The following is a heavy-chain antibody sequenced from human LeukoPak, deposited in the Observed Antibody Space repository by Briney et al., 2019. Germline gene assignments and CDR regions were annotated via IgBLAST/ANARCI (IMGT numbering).Heavy chain of an antibody. CDR1: GFTFSIYS. Sequence: AGGSLRLSCAASGFTFSIYSMNWVRQAPGKGLEWVSSISSSGMYIYYADSMKGRLSTSRDNVENSLYLQMNSLRAEDTAVYYCAKGPRYYYDSSGYPYYFDYWGQGTLVTVSS. CDR2: ISSSGMYI. CDR3: AKGPRYYYDSSGYPYYFDY. V-gene: IGHV3-21*01. J-gene: IGHJ4*02. D-gene: IGHD3-22*01.